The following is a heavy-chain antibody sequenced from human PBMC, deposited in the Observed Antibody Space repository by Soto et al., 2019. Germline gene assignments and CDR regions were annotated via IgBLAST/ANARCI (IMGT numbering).Heavy chain of an antibody. V-gene: IGHV4-4*07. CDR3: ARVGDSGYYWYFDY. D-gene: IGHD3-22*01. J-gene: IGHJ4*02. CDR2: VFSSGTT. Sequence: PSETLSLTCTVSGDSITSYYWTWIRQAAGKRLECIGRVFSSGTTNYSPSLKIRVPMSVATSKNQLSLKLTSVTAADTDVYYCARVGDSGYYWYFDYWGQGALVTVSS. CDR1: GDSITSYY.